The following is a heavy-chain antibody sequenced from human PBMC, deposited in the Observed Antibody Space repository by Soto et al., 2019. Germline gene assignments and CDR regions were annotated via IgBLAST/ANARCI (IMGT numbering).Heavy chain of an antibody. Sequence: PGGSLRLSCAASGFTFSSYWMSWVRQAPGKGLEWVATIKQDGSEKYYVDSVKDRFTISRDNAKNSLYLQMNSLRAEDTAVYYCAVIVGDTRTRFDYWGQGTLVTVSS. J-gene: IGHJ4*02. D-gene: IGHD1-26*01. CDR1: GFTFSSYW. CDR2: IKQDGSEK. V-gene: IGHV3-7*01. CDR3: AVIVGDTRTRFDY.